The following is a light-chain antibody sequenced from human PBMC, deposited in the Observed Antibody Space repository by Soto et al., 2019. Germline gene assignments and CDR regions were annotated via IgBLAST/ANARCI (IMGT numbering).Light chain of an antibody. V-gene: IGLV2-14*01. J-gene: IGLJ1*01. Sequence: QSLLTQPASVSRSPGQSITISCTGTSRDVGGYNYVSWYQQHPGKAPKFMIYDVSNRPSGVSNRFSGSKSGNTASLTISGLQAEDEADYYGCSYTTSNTRQIVFGTGTKVTGL. CDR3: CSYTTSNTRQIV. CDR2: DVS. CDR1: SRDVGGYNY.